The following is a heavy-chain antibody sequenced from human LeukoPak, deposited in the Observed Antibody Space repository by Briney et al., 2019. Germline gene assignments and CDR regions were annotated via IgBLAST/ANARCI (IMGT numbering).Heavy chain of an antibody. V-gene: IGHV4-59*01. CDR1: GGSITSYY. D-gene: IGHD2-2*01. J-gene: IGHJ5*02. CDR2: IYNSGNT. CDR3: ASGGYCGTTSCYPKWFDP. Sequence: SETLSLTCTVSGGSITSYYWSWIRQPPGKGLEWIGYIYNSGNTNYNPSLKSRFTISLDTSKNQFSLKLTSVTAADTAIYYCASGGYCGTTSCYPKWFDPWGQGTLVTVSS.